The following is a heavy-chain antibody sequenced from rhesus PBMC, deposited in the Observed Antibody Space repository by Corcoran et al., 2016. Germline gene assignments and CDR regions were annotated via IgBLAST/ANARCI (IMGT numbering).Heavy chain of an antibody. Sequence: QVKLQQWGEGLVKPSETLSLTCAVYGGSISGYYYWSWIRQPAGKGLEWIGYIYVNTPTTNSNPSLKNRVTISKATSKNQFSLKLSSVTAADTAVYYCARSDDYGYYYLGYWGQGVLVTVSS. D-gene: IGHD3-9*01. V-gene: IGHV4-73*01. J-gene: IGHJ4*01. CDR1: GGSISGYYY. CDR3: ARSDDYGYYYLGY. CDR2: IYVNTPTT.